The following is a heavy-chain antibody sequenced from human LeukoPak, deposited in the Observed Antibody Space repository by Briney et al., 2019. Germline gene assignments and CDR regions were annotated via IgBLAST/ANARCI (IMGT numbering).Heavy chain of an antibody. J-gene: IGHJ6*03. Sequence: PSETLSLTCTVSGGSISSSSYYWGWIRQPPGKGLEWIGSIYYSGSTYYNPSLKSRVTISVDTSKNQFSLKLSSVTAADTAVYYCAGGDTAALYYYYYMDVWGKGTTVTISS. V-gene: IGHV4-39*07. D-gene: IGHD5-18*01. CDR2: IYYSGST. CDR3: AGGDTAALYYYYYMDV. CDR1: GGSISSSSYY.